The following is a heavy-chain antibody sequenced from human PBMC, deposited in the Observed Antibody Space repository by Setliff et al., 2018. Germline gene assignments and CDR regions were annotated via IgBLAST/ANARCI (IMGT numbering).Heavy chain of an antibody. Sequence: SETLSLSCAVSGYFISSGYYWGWIRQPPGKGLEWIGSIYHSGSTYYNPSLKSRVTISVDTSKKQFSLKLSSVTAADTAVYYCARRHCSGGSCYSLNYFDYWGQGTLVTVSS. V-gene: IGHV4-38-2*01. CDR2: IYHSGST. D-gene: IGHD2-15*01. CDR1: GYFISSGYY. J-gene: IGHJ4*02. CDR3: ARRHCSGGSCYSLNYFDY.